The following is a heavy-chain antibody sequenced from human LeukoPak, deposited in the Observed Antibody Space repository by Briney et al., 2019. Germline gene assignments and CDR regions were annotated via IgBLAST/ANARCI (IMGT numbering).Heavy chain of an antibody. CDR3: ARDPYYYDSSGYNWFDP. CDR1: GGSISSYY. CDR2: IYTSGST. V-gene: IGHV4-4*07. D-gene: IGHD3-22*01. J-gene: IGHJ5*02. Sequence: SETPSLTCTVSGGSISSYYWSWIRQPAGKGLEWIGRIYTSGSTNYNPSLKSRVTMSVDTSKNQFSLKLSSVTAADTAVHYCARDPYYYDSSGYNWFDPWGQGTLVTVSS.